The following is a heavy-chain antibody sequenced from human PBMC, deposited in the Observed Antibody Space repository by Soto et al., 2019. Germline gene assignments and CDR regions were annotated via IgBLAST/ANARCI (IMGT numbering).Heavy chain of an antibody. Sequence: SETLSLTCAVSGVSISSSHWCSWVRQPPGKGLEWIGEIYYSGSTNYNPSLKSRVTISVDKSKNQFSLKLSSVTAADTAVYYCARVPFYYYGMDVWGQGTTVTVSS. CDR1: GVSISSSHW. J-gene: IGHJ6*02. V-gene: IGHV4-4*02. CDR3: ARVPFYYYGMDV. CDR2: IYYSGST.